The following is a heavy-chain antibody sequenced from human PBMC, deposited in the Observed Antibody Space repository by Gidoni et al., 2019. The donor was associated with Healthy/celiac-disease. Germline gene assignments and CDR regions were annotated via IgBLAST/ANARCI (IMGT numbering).Heavy chain of an antibody. CDR3: AKSPNYDFWSDLIDY. V-gene: IGHV3-23*01. CDR1: CSYA. J-gene: IGHJ4*02. D-gene: IGHD3-3*01. CDR2: ISGSGGST. Sequence: CSYAMSWVRQAPGKGRVWVSAISGSGGSTFYADPGKGRFTISRDKSKNTLYLQMNCLRAEDTALYYCAKSPNYDFWSDLIDYWGQGTLVTVSS.